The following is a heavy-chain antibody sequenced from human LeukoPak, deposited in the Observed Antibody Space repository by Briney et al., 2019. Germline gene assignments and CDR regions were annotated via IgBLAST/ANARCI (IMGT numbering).Heavy chain of an antibody. CDR3: ARGTITIFGVVTDDVFDI. CDR2: IYRSWST. CDR1: GCSFSDYY. V-gene: IGHV4-59*01. Sequence: SETLSLTCAVSGCSFSDYYWAWIRQPPGKGLEWIGYIYRSWSTNYNPSLKSRVNMSIDTSKKHYSLRLSSVTAADKAVYFCARGTITIFGVVTDDVFDIWGQGTMVTVSS. D-gene: IGHD3-3*01. J-gene: IGHJ3*02.